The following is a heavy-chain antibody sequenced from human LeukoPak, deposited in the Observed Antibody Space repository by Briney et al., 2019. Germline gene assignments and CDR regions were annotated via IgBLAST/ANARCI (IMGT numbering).Heavy chain of an antibody. V-gene: IGHV1-8*03. J-gene: IGHJ4*02. CDR2: MNPKSGNT. CDR1: GYTFTSYD. D-gene: IGHD2-15*01. CDR3: ASGYCSGGSCYGVNGY. Sequence: ASVKVSCKASGYTFTSYDINWVRQVTGQGLEWMGWMNPKSGNTGYAQKFQGRVTITRNTSISTAYMEVSSLRYEDTAVYYCASGYCSGGSCYGVNGYWGQGTLVTVSS.